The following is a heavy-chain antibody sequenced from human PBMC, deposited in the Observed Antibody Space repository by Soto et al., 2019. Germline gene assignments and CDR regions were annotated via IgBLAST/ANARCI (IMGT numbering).Heavy chain of an antibody. D-gene: IGHD6-19*01. CDR3: ARSIGWYEADASDM. V-gene: IGHV3-11*01. Sequence: QVQLGESGGGLVQPGGSLRLSCAASGFTFGDYEMSWIRQSAGKGPEWVSFLSGSGNTIYYADSVKGRFSISRDNDSTALDLQMEILLVADTATYFCARSIGWYEADASDMWGQGTLVTVSA. CDR2: LSGSGNTI. CDR1: GFTFGDYE. J-gene: IGHJ3*02.